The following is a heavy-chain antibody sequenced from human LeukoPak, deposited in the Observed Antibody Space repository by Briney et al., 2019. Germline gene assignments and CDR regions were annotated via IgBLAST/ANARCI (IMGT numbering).Heavy chain of an antibody. Sequence: GGSLRLSCAASGFTFSSYAMSWVRQAPGKGLEWVSAISGSGGSTYYANSVKGRFTISRDNSKNTLYLQMNSLRAEDTAVYYCAAQYYDSSGYYRLGAFDIWGKGTMVTVSS. CDR2: ISGSGGST. J-gene: IGHJ3*02. CDR1: GFTFSSYA. V-gene: IGHV3-23*01. CDR3: AAQYYDSSGYYRLGAFDI. D-gene: IGHD3-22*01.